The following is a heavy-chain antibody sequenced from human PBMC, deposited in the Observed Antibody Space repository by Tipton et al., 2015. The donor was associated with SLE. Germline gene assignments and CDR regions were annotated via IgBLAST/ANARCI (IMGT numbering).Heavy chain of an antibody. CDR2: IYTSGST. Sequence: TLSLTCTVSGGSISSYYWSWIRQPAGKGLAWIGSIYTSGSTNYNPSLKSQVTISVDTSKNQFSLKLSSVTAADTAVYYCAREAATVNHDAFDIWGQGTMVTVSS. D-gene: IGHD4-17*01. V-gene: IGHV4-4*08. J-gene: IGHJ3*02. CDR1: GGSISSYY. CDR3: AREAATVNHDAFDI.